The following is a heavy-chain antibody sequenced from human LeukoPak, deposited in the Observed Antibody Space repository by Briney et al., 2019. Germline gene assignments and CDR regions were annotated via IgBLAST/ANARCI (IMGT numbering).Heavy chain of an antibody. V-gene: IGHV4-59*01. Sequence: PSETLSLTCTVSGGSISSYYWSWIRQPPGKGLEWIGYIYYSGSTNYNPSLKSRVTISVDTSKDQFSLKLSSVTAADTAVYYCARGPRQTGFDAFDIWGQGTMVTVSS. D-gene: IGHD3-9*01. CDR3: ARGPRQTGFDAFDI. J-gene: IGHJ3*02. CDR2: IYYSGST. CDR1: GGSISSYY.